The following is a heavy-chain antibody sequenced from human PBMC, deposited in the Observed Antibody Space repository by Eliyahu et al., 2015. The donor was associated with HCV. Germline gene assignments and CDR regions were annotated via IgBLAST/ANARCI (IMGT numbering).Heavy chain of an antibody. Sequence: QVRLEQWGPSLLRSSETXSLTCAXSGVSFXSHDWTWIRQSPGMGLEWIGDXTYRGXXNYNPSLAXRLTMSEDMSRNRFSLKLNDVTAADTATYFCARQGLCPGSPCYALDVWGPGIRVTVSS. CDR2: XTYRGXX. J-gene: IGHJ4*02. D-gene: IGHD2-2*01. CDR1: GVSFXSHD. V-gene: IGHV4-34*01. CDR3: ARQGLCPGSPCYALDV.